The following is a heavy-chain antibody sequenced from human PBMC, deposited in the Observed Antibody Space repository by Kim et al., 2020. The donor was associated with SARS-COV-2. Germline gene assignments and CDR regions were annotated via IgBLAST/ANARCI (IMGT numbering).Heavy chain of an antibody. CDR3: ARGLTYYYDSSGYSRVYYFDY. CDR2: IGTAGDT. J-gene: IGHJ4*02. D-gene: IGHD3-22*01. CDR1: GFTFSSYD. Sequence: GGSLRLSCAASGFTFSSYDMHWVRQATGKGLEWVSAIGTAGDTYYPGSVKGRFTISRENAKNSLYLQMNSLRAGDTAVYYCARGLTYYYDSSGYSRVYYFDYWGQGTLVTVSS. V-gene: IGHV3-13*04.